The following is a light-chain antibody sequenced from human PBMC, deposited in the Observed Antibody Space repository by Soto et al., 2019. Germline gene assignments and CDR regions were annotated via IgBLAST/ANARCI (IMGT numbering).Light chain of an antibody. V-gene: IGLV2-14*01. J-gene: IGLJ2*01. Sequence: QSALTQPASVSGSPGQSITISCTGTSSDVGGYNYVSWYQQHPGKAPKLMIYDVSNRPSGVSNRFSGSKSGNTASLTISGLPAVDEADYYGSSYTTSSTCVVFGGGTQLTVL. CDR1: SSDVGGYNY. CDR3: SSYTTSSTCVV. CDR2: DVS.